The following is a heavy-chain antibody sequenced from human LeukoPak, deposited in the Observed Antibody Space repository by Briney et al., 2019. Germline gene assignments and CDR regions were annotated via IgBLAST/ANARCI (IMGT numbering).Heavy chain of an antibody. V-gene: IGHV3-23*01. Sequence: GGSLRLSCAASGFTFNSYAMSWVRQAPGKGLEWVSAISGSGGSTYYADSVKGRFTISRDNSKNTLYLQMNSLRAEDTAVYYCANDEDPGSQWLVPGYFQHWGQGTLVTVSS. CDR2: ISGSGGST. CDR3: ANDEDPGSQWLVPGYFQH. CDR1: GFTFNSYA. D-gene: IGHD6-19*01. J-gene: IGHJ1*01.